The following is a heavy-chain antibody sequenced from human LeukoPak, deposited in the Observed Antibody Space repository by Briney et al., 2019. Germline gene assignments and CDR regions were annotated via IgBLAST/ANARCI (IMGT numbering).Heavy chain of an antibody. CDR3: ANLSPILSSGWYDADY. V-gene: IGHV3-30*18. D-gene: IGHD6-19*01. Sequence: GRSLRLSCAASGFTFSSYGMHWVRQAPGKGLEWVAVISYDGSNKYYADSVKGRFTISRDNSKNTLYLQMNSLRAEDTAVYYCANLSPILSSGWYDADYWGQGTLVTVSS. CDR1: GFTFSSYG. J-gene: IGHJ4*02. CDR2: ISYDGSNK.